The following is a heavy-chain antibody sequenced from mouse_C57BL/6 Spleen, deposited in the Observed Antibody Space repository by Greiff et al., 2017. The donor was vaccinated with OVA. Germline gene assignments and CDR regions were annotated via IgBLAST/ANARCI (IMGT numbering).Heavy chain of an antibody. V-gene: IGHV1-55*01. D-gene: IGHD1-1*01. Sequence: VQLQQPGAELVKPGASVKMSCKASGYTFTSYWITWVKQRPGQGLEWIGDIYPGSGSTNYNEKFKSKATLTVDTSSSTAYMQLSSLTSEDSAVYYCARVITTDFYSLDYWGQGTSVPVSS. CDR1: GYTFTSYW. CDR3: ARVITTDFYSLDY. CDR2: IYPGSGST. J-gene: IGHJ4*01.